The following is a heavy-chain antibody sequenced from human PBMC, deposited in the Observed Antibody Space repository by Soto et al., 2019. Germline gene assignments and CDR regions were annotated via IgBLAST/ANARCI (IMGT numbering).Heavy chain of an antibody. Sequence: GASVKVSCKASGYSFTDYHIHWVRQAPGQGLEWMGGIIPIFGTANYAQKVQGRVTITADESTSTAYMELSSLRSEDTAVYYCARTKGADIVVVPAAIALPYYYGMDVWGQGTMVTVSS. J-gene: IGHJ6*02. D-gene: IGHD2-2*02. CDR3: ARTKGADIVVVPAAIALPYYYGMDV. V-gene: IGHV1-69*13. CDR2: IIPIFGTA. CDR1: GYSFTDYH.